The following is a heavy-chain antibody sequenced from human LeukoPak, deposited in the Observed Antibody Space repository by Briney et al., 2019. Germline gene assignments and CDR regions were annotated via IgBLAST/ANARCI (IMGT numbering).Heavy chain of an antibody. Sequence: GESLKIACKGSGYSFTSYWIGWVRQLPGKGLEWMGIIYPGDSDTRYSPSFQGQVTISADKSISTAYLQWSSLKASDTAMYYCARRDSSSWSPTAYWGQGTLVTVSS. J-gene: IGHJ4*02. CDR2: IYPGDSDT. D-gene: IGHD6-13*01. CDR1: GYSFTSYW. CDR3: ARRDSSSWSPTAY. V-gene: IGHV5-51*01.